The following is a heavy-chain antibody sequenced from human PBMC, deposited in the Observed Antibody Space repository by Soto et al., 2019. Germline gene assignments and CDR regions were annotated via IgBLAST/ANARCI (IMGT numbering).Heavy chain of an antibody. CDR3: ARTHYDFWSGYSDY. J-gene: IGHJ4*02. CDR1: GDTFSFYT. Sequence: GASVKVSCKASGDTFSFYTINWVRQAPGLGLEWVGRINPILSMSNYAQKFQGRVTMTADKSTSTAYMELRSLRSEDTAMYYCARTHYDFWSGYSDYWGQGTLVTVSS. CDR2: INPILSMS. V-gene: IGHV1-69*02. D-gene: IGHD3-3*01.